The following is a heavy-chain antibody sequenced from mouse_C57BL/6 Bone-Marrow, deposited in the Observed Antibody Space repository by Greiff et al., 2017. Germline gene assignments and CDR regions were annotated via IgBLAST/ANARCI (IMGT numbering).Heavy chain of an antibody. J-gene: IGHJ3*01. CDR1: GFNIKDDY. CDR3: TTDYGSSYTAWFAY. CDR2: IDPENGDT. Sequence: EVQLQQSGAELVRPGASVKLSCTASGFNIKDDYMHWVKQRPEQGLEWIGWIDPENGDTEYASKFQGKATITADTSSNTAYLQLSILTSEDTAVYYCTTDYGSSYTAWFAYWGQGTLVTVSA. D-gene: IGHD1-1*01. V-gene: IGHV14-4*01.